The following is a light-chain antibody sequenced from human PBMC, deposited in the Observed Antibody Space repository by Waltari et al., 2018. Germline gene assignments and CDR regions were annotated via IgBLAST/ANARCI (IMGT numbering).Light chain of an antibody. V-gene: IGLV1-44*01. CDR2: TNK. Sequence: QSVLTQPPSASGTPGPRGTIPCSGGSSNIGTTPVNWYQHLPGPAPKPLIYTNKHRPSGVPDRFSGSKSGTSASLAISGLQVEDEADYYCAAWDDSLKGWVFGGGTKVTVL. CDR3: AAWDDSLKGWV. J-gene: IGLJ3*02. CDR1: SSNIGTTP.